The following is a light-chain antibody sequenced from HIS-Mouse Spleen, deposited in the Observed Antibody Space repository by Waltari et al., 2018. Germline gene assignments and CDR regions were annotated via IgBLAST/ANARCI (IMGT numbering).Light chain of an antibody. V-gene: IGKV2-28*01. Sequence: DIVMTQSPLSLPVTPGEPASIPCRSSQSLLHSNGYNYLDWYLQKPGQSPQLLIYLGSNRASGVPDRFSGSGSGTDFTLKISRVEAEDVGVYYCQQYYSTPTFGGGTKVEIK. CDR3: QQYYSTPT. J-gene: IGKJ4*01. CDR1: QSLLHSNGYNY. CDR2: LGS.